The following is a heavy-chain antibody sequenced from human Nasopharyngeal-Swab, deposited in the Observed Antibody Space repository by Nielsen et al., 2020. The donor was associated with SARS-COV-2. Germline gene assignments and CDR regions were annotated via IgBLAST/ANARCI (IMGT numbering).Heavy chain of an antibody. J-gene: IGHJ4*02. CDR2: ISFDGNNK. CDR1: GFTFSSYA. V-gene: IGHV3-30-3*01. CDR3: ARPRYGGYEISPPNY. Sequence: GGSLRLSCAASGFTFSSYAMYWVRQAPGKGLEWVAVISFDGNNKYYADSVKGRFTISRDNSKNTLYLQMNSLRSEDTALYYCARPRYGGYEISPPNYWGQGTLVTVSS. D-gene: IGHD5-12*01.